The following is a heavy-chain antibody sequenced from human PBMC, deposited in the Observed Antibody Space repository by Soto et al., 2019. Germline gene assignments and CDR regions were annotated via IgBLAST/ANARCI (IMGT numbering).Heavy chain of an antibody. CDR2: ISGSGGST. V-gene: IGHV3-23*01. J-gene: IGHJ4*02. CDR3: AKDQPTMIVVVISHFDY. CDR1: GFTFSSYA. D-gene: IGHD3-22*01. Sequence: GGSLRLSCAASGFTFSSYAMSWVRQAPGKGLEWVSAISGSGGSTYYADSVKGRFTISRDNSKNTLYLQMNSLRAEDTAVYYCAKDQPTMIVVVISHFDYWGQGTLVTVSS.